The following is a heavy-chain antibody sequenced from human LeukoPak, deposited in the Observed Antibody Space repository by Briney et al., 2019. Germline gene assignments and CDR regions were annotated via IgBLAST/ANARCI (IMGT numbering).Heavy chain of an antibody. V-gene: IGHV3-23*01. Sequence: KTGGSLRLSCAASGFTFSSYAMSWVRQAPGKGLEWVSAISGSGGSTYYADSVKGRFTISRDNSKNTLYLQMNSLRAEDTAVYYCAKTLSDSSGWAYDAFDIWGQGTMVTVSS. J-gene: IGHJ3*02. CDR1: GFTFSSYA. D-gene: IGHD6-19*01. CDR3: AKTLSDSSGWAYDAFDI. CDR2: ISGSGGST.